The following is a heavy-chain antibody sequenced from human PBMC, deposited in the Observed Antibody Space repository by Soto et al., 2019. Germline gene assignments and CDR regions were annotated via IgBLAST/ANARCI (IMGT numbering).Heavy chain of an antibody. CDR3: ARDLAGRLGYCSGGSCYHYYYMDV. Sequence: GASVKVSCKVSGYTFTSYAMHWVRQAPGQRLEWMGWINAGNGNTKYSQKFQGRVTITRDTSASTAYMELSSLRSEDTALYYCARDLAGRLGYCSGGSCYHYYYMDVWGKGTTVTVSS. V-gene: IGHV1-3*01. J-gene: IGHJ6*03. D-gene: IGHD2-15*01. CDR1: GYTFTSYA. CDR2: INAGNGNT.